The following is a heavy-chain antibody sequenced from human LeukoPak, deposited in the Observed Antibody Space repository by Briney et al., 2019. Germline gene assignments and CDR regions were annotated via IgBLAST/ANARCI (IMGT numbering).Heavy chain of an antibody. CDR2: IYYSGST. D-gene: IGHD6-13*01. V-gene: IGHV4-61*01. CDR3: ARVEAAAVDY. J-gene: IGHJ4*02. Sequence: SETLSLTCAVSGYSISSGYYWGWIRQPPGKGLEWIGYIYYSGSTNYNPSLKSRVTISVDTSKNQFSLKLSSVTAADTAVYYCARVEAAAVDYWGQGTLVTVSS. CDR1: GYSISSGYY.